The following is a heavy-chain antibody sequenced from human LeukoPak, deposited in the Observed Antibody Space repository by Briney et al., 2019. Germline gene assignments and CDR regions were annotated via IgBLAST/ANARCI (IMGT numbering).Heavy chain of an antibody. CDR1: GGSISSYY. D-gene: IGHD4-23*01. Sequence: PSETLSLTCTVSGGSISSYYWSWIRQPPGKGLEWIGYIYYSGGTNYNPSLKSRVTISVDTSKNQFSLKLSSVTAADTAVYYCARDRNDYGGNFFDYWGQGTLVTVSS. CDR3: ARDRNDYGGNFFDY. CDR2: IYYSGGT. V-gene: IGHV4-59*01. J-gene: IGHJ4*02.